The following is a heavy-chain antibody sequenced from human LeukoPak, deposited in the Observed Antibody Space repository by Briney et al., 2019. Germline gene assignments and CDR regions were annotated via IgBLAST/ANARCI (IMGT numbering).Heavy chain of an antibody. CDR2: VSSSGAKT. J-gene: IGHJ4*02. CDR3: AKDIQGSY. CDR1: GFSFNSAA. Sequence: GGSLRLSCAASGFSFNSAAMTWVSQAPGKGLEWVSLVSSSGAKTYYADSVKGRFTISSDKNTVYLQMNSLRAEDTAIYYCAKDIQGSYWGQGTLVTVSS. D-gene: IGHD2-21*01. V-gene: IGHV3-23*01.